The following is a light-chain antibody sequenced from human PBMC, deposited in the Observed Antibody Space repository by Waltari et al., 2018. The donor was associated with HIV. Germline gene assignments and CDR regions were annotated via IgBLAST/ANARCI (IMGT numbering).Light chain of an antibody. Sequence: QSALTQPASVSGSPGQSITISCPGTSSHVGAYECVSWYQQHPGKVPKLLIYDVYNRPSRISNRFSGSKSGNTASLTISGLQAEDEAAYYCASFTSGRLNVFGTGTKVTVL. CDR2: DVY. CDR3: ASFTSGRLNV. J-gene: IGLJ1*01. CDR1: SSHVGAYEC. V-gene: IGLV2-14*03.